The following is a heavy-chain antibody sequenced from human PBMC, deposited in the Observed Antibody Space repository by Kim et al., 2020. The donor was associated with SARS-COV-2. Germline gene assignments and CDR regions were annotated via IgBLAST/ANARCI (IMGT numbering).Heavy chain of an antibody. V-gene: IGHV4-59*13. J-gene: IGHJ6*04. CDR2: IYYSGST. CDR1: GGSISSYY. D-gene: IGHD3-3*01. Sequence: SETLSLTCTVSGGSISSYYWSWIRQPPGKGLEWIGYIYYSGSTNYNPSLKSRVTISVDTSKNQFSLKLSSVTAADTAVYYCVRGQRITIFGVVREMDVWGKGTTVTVSS. CDR3: VRGQRITIFGVVREMDV.